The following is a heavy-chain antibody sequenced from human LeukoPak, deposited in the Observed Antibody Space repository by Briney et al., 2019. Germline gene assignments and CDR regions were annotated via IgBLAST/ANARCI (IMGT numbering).Heavy chain of an antibody. CDR2: ISYDGSNK. V-gene: IGHV3-30*03. J-gene: IGHJ4*02. CDR3: PRVQGYYGSGSHFDY. D-gene: IGHD3-10*01. CDR1: GFTFSSYG. Sequence: PGRSLRLSCAASGFTFSSYGMHWVRQAPGKGLEWVAVISYDGSNKYYADSVKGRFTISRDNSKNTLYLQMNSLRAEDTAVYYCPRVQGYYGSGSHFDYWGQGTLVTVSS.